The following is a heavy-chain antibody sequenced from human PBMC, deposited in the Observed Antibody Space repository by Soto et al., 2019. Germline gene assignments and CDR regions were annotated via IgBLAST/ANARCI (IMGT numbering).Heavy chain of an antibody. J-gene: IGHJ4*02. CDR1: GFTFSSYA. V-gene: IGHV3-23*01. D-gene: IGHD3-22*01. CDR2: ISGSGGST. Sequence: GSLRLSCAASGFTFSSYAMSWVRQAPGKGLEWVSAISGSGGSTYYADSVKGRFTISRDNSKNTLYLQMNSLRAEDTAVYYCAKGSEGYYDSSAEVPYYFDYWGQGTLVTVSS. CDR3: AKGSEGYYDSSAEVPYYFDY.